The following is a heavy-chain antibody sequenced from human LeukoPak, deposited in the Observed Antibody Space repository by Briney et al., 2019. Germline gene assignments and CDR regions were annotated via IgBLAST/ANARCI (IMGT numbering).Heavy chain of an antibody. CDR2: IYYSGST. J-gene: IGHJ5*02. D-gene: IGHD3-3*01. CDR3: ARYNYDFWSGYSKWLDP. CDR1: GGSISSYY. V-gene: IGHV4-59*01. Sequence: SETLSLTCTVSGGSISSYYWSWIRQPPGKGLEWIGYIYYSGSTSYNPSLKSRVTISVDTSKNQFSLKLSSVTAADTAVYYCARYNYDFWSGYSKWLDPWGQGTLVTVSS.